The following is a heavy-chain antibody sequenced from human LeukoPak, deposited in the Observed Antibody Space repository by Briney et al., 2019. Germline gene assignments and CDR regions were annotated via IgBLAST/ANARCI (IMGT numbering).Heavy chain of an antibody. Sequence: SETLSLTCTVSGGFISTYYWSWIRQPPGKGLEWIGYIYYSGSTTYNPSLKSRVTISVDTSKNQFSLKLNSVTAADTAVYYCARQGVSTYSYVYWGQGTLVTVSS. CDR2: IYYSGST. CDR1: GGFISTYY. CDR3: ARQGVSTYSYVY. J-gene: IGHJ4*02. D-gene: IGHD1-26*01. V-gene: IGHV4-59*08.